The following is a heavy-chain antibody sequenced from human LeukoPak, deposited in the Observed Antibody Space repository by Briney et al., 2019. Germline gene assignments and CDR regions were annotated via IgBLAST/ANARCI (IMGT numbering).Heavy chain of an antibody. CDR1: GGSFSGYY. D-gene: IGHD3-22*01. V-gene: IGHV4-34*01. CDR2: INHSGGT. CDR3: ARGRSSGYYRRYFDY. Sequence: SETLSLTCAVYGGSFSGYYWSWIRQPPGKGLEWIGEINHSGGTNYNPSLKSRVTISVDTSKNQFSLKLSSVTAADTAVYYCARGRSSGYYRRYFDYWGQGTLVTVSS. J-gene: IGHJ4*02.